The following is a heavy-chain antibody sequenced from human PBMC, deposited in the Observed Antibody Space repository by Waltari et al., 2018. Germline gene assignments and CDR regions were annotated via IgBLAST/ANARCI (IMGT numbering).Heavy chain of an antibody. CDR2: IKPNRGGT. V-gene: IGHV1-2*06. CDR1: GYTFTGNY. CDR3: ARENYYFGLDV. J-gene: IGHJ6*02. Sequence: QVHLVQSGAEVKKPGASVKVSCKASGYTFTGNYIHWVRQAPGQGLEWRGRIKPNRGGTNYAQKFQGRVTMTRDTSITTAYMELSSLRLDDTALYYCARENYYFGLDVWGQGTTVTVSS.